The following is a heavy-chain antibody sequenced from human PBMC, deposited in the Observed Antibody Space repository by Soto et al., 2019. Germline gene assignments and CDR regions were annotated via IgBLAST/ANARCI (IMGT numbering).Heavy chain of an antibody. CDR3: AGFGRGFSSGFDFDY. CDR2: ITAYNGNT. J-gene: IGHJ4*02. Sequence: VQLVQSGAEVKKPGASVKVSCKASGYTFSNFGISWVRLAPGQGLEWMGWITAYNGNTHYAQNFQGRVTMTTDTSTSTAYMDLRSLRSDDTAIYYCAGFGRGFSSGFDFDYWGQGTLVTVSS. V-gene: IGHV1-18*01. D-gene: IGHD5-18*01. CDR1: GYTFSNFG.